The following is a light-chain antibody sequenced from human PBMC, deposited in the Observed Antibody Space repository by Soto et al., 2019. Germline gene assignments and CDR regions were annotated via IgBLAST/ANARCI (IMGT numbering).Light chain of an antibody. V-gene: IGLV1-40*01. J-gene: IGLJ2*01. CDR1: SSNIGAGYD. CDR3: QSYDRRLSGFVV. Sequence: QSVLTQPPSVSGAPGQRVTISCTGSSSNIGAGYDVHWYQQPPGKVPKLLIYGNSNRPSGVPDRFSGSKSGTSASLAITGLQAEDEAEYYCQSYDRRLSGFVVFGGGTKLTVL. CDR2: GNS.